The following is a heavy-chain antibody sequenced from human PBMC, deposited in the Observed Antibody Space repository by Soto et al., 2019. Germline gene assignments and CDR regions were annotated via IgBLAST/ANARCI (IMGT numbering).Heavy chain of an antibody. CDR3: ASRVVAAAYYFDY. J-gene: IGHJ4*02. V-gene: IGHV4-59*08. CDR1: GCSISSYY. CDR2: IYYSGST. Sequence: PSETLSLTCTFSGCSISSYYWSWIRQPPGKGLEWIGYIYYSGSTNYNPSLKSRVTISVDTSKNQFSLKLSSVTAADTAVYYCASRVVAAAYYFDYWGQGTLVTVSS. D-gene: IGHD2-15*01.